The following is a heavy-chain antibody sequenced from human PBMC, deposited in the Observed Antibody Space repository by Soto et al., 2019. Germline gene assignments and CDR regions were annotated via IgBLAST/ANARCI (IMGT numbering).Heavy chain of an antibody. CDR1: GGSVSGGSYY. D-gene: IGHD2-2*01. CDR2: IYYSGST. J-gene: IGHJ6*02. Sequence: SETLFLTCTVSGGSVSGGSYYWSWIRQPPGKGLEWIGYIYYSGSTNYNPSLKSRVTISVDTSKNQFSLKLSSVTAADTAVYYCARDKVVPAAIGHYYYGMDVWGQGTTVTVSS. CDR3: ARDKVVPAAIGHYYYGMDV. V-gene: IGHV4-61*01.